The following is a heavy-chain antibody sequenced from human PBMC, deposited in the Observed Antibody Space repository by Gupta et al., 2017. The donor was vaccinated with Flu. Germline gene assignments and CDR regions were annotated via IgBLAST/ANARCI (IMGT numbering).Heavy chain of an antibody. V-gene: IGHV4-34*01. CDR3: TRLGGFTVGYNWFDP. D-gene: IGHD4-11*01. J-gene: IGHJ5*02. CDR2: IDHSVGT. CDR1: EASLGGSY. Sequence: VQLQQWSAGMLKPSETLYLTWAVCEASLGGSYWSWTLHPPGKGPEWIGEIDHSVGTTYNPSLKSRVTMSVDTSKPQFSLNLYPVTAADTAIYCCTRLGGFTVGYNWFDPWGQGTLVTVSS.